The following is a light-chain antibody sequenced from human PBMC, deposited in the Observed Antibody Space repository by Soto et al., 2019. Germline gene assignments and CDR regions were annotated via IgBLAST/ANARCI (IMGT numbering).Light chain of an antibody. Sequence: EIVLTQSPGTLSLSPGERATLSCRASQSVSSSYLAWYQQKPGQAPRLLIYGASSRATGIPDRFSGSGSGTDFTLTISRLGPEDFAVYFCQQYGNSPPNTFGQGTKVDI. CDR3: QQYGNSPPNT. CDR1: QSVSSSY. V-gene: IGKV3-20*01. CDR2: GAS. J-gene: IGKJ2*01.